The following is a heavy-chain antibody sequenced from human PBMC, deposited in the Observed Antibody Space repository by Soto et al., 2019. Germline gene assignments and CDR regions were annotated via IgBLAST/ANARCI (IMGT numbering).Heavy chain of an antibody. J-gene: IGHJ5*02. CDR1: GDSVSSNSAA. CDR2: TYYRSKWYN. V-gene: IGHV6-1*01. CDR3: ARSLLPCDFCSGRGNAGFHP. D-gene: IGHD3-3*01. Sequence: QVQLQQSGPGLVKPSQTLSLTCAISGDSVSSNSAAWNWIRQSPSRGLEWLGRTYYRSKWYNDYAVSLKSRININPDISKYQFSLQLNSVTAEDSAVYYCARSLLPCDFCSGRGNAGFHPWGQGTLVTVSS.